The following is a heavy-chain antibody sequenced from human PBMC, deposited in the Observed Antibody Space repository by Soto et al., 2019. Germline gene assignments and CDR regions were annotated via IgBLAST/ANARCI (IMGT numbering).Heavy chain of an antibody. V-gene: IGHV4-59*01. CDR1: GGSISSYY. D-gene: IGHD3-3*01. CDR3: ARITTAGYDFWGGYYNNLFDP. CDR2: IYYSGST. J-gene: IGHJ5*02. Sequence: SETLSLTCTVSGGSISSYYWSWIRQPPGKGLEWIGYIYYSGSTNYNPSLKSRVTISVDTSKNQFSLKLSSVTAADTAVYYCARITTAGYDFWGGYYNNLFDPWGQGSLVTVSS.